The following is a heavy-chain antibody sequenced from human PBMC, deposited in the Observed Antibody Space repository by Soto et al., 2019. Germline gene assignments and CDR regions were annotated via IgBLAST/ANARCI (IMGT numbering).Heavy chain of an antibody. J-gene: IGHJ6*02. CDR1: GYTFTSYY. D-gene: IGHD5-18*01. CDR3: ARGGRIVDTGIGYYYFHAMDV. CDR2: FNPTGDTA. V-gene: IGHV1-46*01. Sequence: QVQLVQSGDEVKKPGASVKASCKASGYTFTSYYIHWVRQAPGQGLEWMGVFNPTGDTASYAQKLQGRVTMTRDTSTGSAYMELGSLRSEDTAVYYCARGGRIVDTGIGYYYFHAMDVGGQGTTVTVS.